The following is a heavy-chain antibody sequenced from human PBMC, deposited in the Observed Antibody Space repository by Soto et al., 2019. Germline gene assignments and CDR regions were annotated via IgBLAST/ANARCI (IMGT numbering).Heavy chain of an antibody. CDR3: ASRTSGSYFDY. J-gene: IGHJ4*02. V-gene: IGHV3-23*01. CDR2: ISGSGGST. D-gene: IGHD6-19*01. CDR1: GFTFSSYA. Sequence: EVQLLESGGGLVQPGGSLRLSCTASGFTFSSYAMNWVRQAPGKGLEWVSVISGSGGSTYYADSVKGRFTISRDNSKNKLHLQMNSLRAEDTAVYYCASRTSGSYFDYWGQGTLVTVSS.